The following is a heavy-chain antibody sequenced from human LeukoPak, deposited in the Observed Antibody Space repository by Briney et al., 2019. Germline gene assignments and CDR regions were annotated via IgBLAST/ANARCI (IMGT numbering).Heavy chain of an antibody. CDR2: ISYDGSNK. D-gene: IGHD3-22*01. Sequence: GGSLRLSCAASGFTFSSYAMHWVRQAPGKGLEWVAVISYDGSNKYYADSVKGRFTISRDNSKNTLYLQMNSLRAEDTAVYYCARADFPYYSDSPFDYWGQGTLVTVSS. CDR1: GFTFSSYA. J-gene: IGHJ4*02. V-gene: IGHV3-30-3*01. CDR3: ARADFPYYSDSPFDY.